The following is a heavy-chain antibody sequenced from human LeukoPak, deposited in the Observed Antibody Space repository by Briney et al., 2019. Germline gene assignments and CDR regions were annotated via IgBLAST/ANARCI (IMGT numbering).Heavy chain of an antibody. D-gene: IGHD3-22*01. J-gene: IGHJ5*02. CDR1: GFTFSSYW. CDR3: AREGDSSGYYTNWFDP. V-gene: IGHV3-74*01. Sequence: GGSMRLSCAASGFTFSSYWMHWVRQAPGKGLVWVSHINSDGSSTSYADSVKGRFTISRDNAKNTLYLQMNSLRAEDTAVYYCAREGDSSGYYTNWFDPWGQGTLVTVSS. CDR2: INSDGSST.